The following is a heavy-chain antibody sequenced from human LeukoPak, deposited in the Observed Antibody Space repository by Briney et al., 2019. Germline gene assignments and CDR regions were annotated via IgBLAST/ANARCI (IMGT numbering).Heavy chain of an antibody. CDR1: GGSFSGYY. Sequence: SETLSLTCVVYGGSFSGYYWNWIRQPPGKGLEWIGEIIHSGSTNHIPSLKSRVTISVDTSKNQFSLKLSSVTAADTAVYYCARGPVLKNSSGYYRYYYYMDVWGKGTTVTVSS. D-gene: IGHD3-22*01. CDR2: IIHSGST. V-gene: IGHV4-34*01. J-gene: IGHJ6*03. CDR3: ARGPVLKNSSGYYRYYYYMDV.